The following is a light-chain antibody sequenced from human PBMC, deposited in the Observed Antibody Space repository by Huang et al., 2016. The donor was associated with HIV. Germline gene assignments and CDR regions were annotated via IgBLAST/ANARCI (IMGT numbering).Light chain of an antibody. J-gene: IGKJ4*01. Sequence: ETVLTQSPATLSWSPGERALLPCRASQSDASHIAGYKHKPGQPPRLHIYDVAAKAPGTPARFSGSGAGTDVNLTINGLEPEDFEIYYCQHRTSWPPSVTFGGGTRVEVK. CDR3: QHRTSWPPSVT. V-gene: IGKV3-11*01. CDR1: QSDASH. CDR2: DVA.